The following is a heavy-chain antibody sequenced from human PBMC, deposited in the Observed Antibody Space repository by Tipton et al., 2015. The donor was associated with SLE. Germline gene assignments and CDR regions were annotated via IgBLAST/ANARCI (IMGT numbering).Heavy chain of an antibody. CDR1: GGSITTGSYY. CDR2: LYTTGTT. Sequence: TLSLTCTVSGGSITTGSYYWSWIRQPAGKGLEWIGRLYTTGTTNYNPSLKSRVTISIDTSKNQFSLKLNSVTAADTAVYYCARDQYAGYDPLYNWFDPWGQGSLVTVSS. CDR3: ARDQYAGYDPLYNWFDP. J-gene: IGHJ5*02. D-gene: IGHD5-12*01. V-gene: IGHV4-61*02.